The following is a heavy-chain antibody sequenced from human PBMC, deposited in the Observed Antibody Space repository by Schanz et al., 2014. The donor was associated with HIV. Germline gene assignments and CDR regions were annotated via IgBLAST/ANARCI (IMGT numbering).Heavy chain of an antibody. V-gene: IGHV1-69*13. CDR3: AREDGWFGDIYYFGLDV. Sequence: QVQLVQSGAEVKKPGASVKVSCKASGGTFSSYAISWVRQAPGQGLEWMGGIIPIFGTTNYAQKFQGRVTITADESTSTAYMELSSLRSEDTAVYYCAREDGWFGDIYYFGLDVWGRGTTVTVSS. J-gene: IGHJ6*02. D-gene: IGHD3-10*01. CDR2: IIPIFGTT. CDR1: GGTFSSYA.